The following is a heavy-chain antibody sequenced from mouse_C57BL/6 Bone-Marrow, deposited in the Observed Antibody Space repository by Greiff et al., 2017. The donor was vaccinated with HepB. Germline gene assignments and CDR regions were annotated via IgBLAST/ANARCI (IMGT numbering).Heavy chain of an antibody. CDR1: GYAFSSSW. CDR3: ARDFYFSTWGYAMDY. D-gene: IGHD2-3*01. CDR2: IYPGDGDT. V-gene: IGHV1-82*01. J-gene: IGHJ4*01. Sequence: VQLQQSGPELVKPGASVKISCKASGYAFSSSWMNWVKQRPGKGLGWIGRIYPGDGDTNYNGNFKGKATLTADNSSSTAYMQLSSLTSEDSAVYFCARDFYFSTWGYAMDYWGQGTSVTVSS.